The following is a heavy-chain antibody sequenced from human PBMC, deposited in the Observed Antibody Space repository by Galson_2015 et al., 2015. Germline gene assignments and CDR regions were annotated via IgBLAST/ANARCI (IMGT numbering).Heavy chain of an antibody. CDR2: INPNGAFT. D-gene: IGHD3-10*01. CDR1: GYTFTSNY. Sequence: SVKVSCKASGYTFTSNYVHWVRQAPGQGLEWMGLINPNGAFTTYAQKLLGRVTMTGDTSTTTVYMELTSLRSEDTAVYYCAREGDYSGSGMRGHFDHWGQGTLVTVSS. J-gene: IGHJ4*02. CDR3: AREGDYSGSGMRGHFDH. V-gene: IGHV1-46*01.